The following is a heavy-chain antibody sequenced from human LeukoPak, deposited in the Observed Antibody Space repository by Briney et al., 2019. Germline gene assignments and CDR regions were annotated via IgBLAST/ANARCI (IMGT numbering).Heavy chain of an antibody. D-gene: IGHD1-1*01. CDR3: ARGRGSRTGSNGDYLDY. CDR2: IVPILGLI. Sequence: SVKVSCKASGGTFSSYAINWVRQAPGQGLEWMGRIVPILGLINYAQKFQGRVTITADKSTSTGYMDVTSLRSDDTAVYYCARGRGSRTGSNGDYLDYWGQGTLVTVSS. CDR1: GGTFSSYA. V-gene: IGHV1-69*04. J-gene: IGHJ4*02.